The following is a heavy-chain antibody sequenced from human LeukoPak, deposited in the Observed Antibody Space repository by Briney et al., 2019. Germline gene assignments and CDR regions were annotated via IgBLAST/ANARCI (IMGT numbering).Heavy chain of an antibody. CDR2: ISAYNGNT. CDR3: ARDPSIAVAGTFDY. D-gene: IGHD6-19*01. Sequence: ASVTVSCKASGYTFTSYGISWVRQAPGQGLEWMGWISAYNGNTNYAQKLQGRVTMTTDTSTSTAYMELRSLRSDDTAVYYCARDPSIAVAGTFDYWGQGTLVTVSS. CDR1: GYTFTSYG. J-gene: IGHJ4*02. V-gene: IGHV1-18*01.